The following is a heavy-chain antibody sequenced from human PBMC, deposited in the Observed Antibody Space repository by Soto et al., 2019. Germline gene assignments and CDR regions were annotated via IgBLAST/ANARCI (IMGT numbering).Heavy chain of an antibody. V-gene: IGHV3-53*01. CDR3: SRGGGYSYGTPFDY. J-gene: IGHJ4*02. Sequence: EVQLVESGGGLIQPGGSLRLSCAASGFTVSNNYMSWVRQAPGKGLEWVSVLYSDYTSFYAHSVKCRFTISRDRSKDTLDPQMNSLRADDPAVYYGSRGGGYSYGTPFDYWGQGTLVSAAS. D-gene: IGHD5-18*01. CDR1: GFTVSNNY. CDR2: LYSDYTS.